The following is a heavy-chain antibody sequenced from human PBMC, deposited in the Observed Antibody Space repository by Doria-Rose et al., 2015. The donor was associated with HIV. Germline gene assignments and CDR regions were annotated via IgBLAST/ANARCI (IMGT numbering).Heavy chain of an antibody. CDR1: GGSISSSNYY. D-gene: IGHD6-6*01. V-gene: IGHV4-39*07. J-gene: IGHJ3*02. Sequence: SLTCTVSGGSISSSNYYWGWIRQPPGKGLEWIGSIYYSGSTYYNPSLKSRVTISVDTSKNQFSLKLSSVTAADTAIYYCARDLEYSSSFDAFDIWGQGTMVTVSS. CDR2: IYYSGST. CDR3: ARDLEYSSSFDAFDI.